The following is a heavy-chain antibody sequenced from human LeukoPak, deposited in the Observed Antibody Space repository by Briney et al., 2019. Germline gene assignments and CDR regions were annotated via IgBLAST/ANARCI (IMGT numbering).Heavy chain of an antibody. D-gene: IGHD1-26*01. V-gene: IGHV3-9*01. CDR1: GFTFDDYA. Sequence: GGSLRLSCAASGFTFDDYAMHWVRQAPGKGLEWVSGISWNSGSIGYADSVKGRFTISRDNAKNSLYLQMNSLRAEDTALYYCAKDRVGATSGTFNIWGQGTMVTVSS. CDR2: ISWNSGSI. J-gene: IGHJ3*02. CDR3: AKDRVGATSGTFNI.